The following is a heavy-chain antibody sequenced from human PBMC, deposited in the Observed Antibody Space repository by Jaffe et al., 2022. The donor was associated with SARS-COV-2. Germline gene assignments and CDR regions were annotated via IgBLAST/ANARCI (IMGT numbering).Heavy chain of an antibody. D-gene: IGHD2-8*01. CDR1: GFPVSSYW. V-gene: IGHV3-7*03. Sequence: EVDLVESGGELVQPGGSLRLSCAASGFPVSSYWMNWVRQAPGQGLEWVANMNQDGSEKYYVDSVKGRFTISRDSAKNSLYLQMNSLRAEDTAVYYCARDIRERCTYGVCSRGPYYFDHWGQGTLVTVSS. J-gene: IGHJ4*02. CDR2: MNQDGSEK. CDR3: ARDIRERCTYGVCSRGPYYFDH.